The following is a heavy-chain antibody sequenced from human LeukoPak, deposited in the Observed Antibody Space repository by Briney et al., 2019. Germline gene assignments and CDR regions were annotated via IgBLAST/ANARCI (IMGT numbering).Heavy chain of an antibody. CDR1: GYTFTSYG. V-gene: IGHV1-18*01. CDR3: ARDLEGHYYDSSGYYSS. J-gene: IGHJ4*02. D-gene: IGHD3-22*01. Sequence: ASVKVSCKASGYTFTSYGISWVRQAPGQGLEWMGWISAYNGNTNYAQKLQGRVTMTTDTSTSTAYMELRSLRSDDTAVYYCARDLEGHYYDSSGYYSSWGQGTLVTVYS. CDR2: ISAYNGNT.